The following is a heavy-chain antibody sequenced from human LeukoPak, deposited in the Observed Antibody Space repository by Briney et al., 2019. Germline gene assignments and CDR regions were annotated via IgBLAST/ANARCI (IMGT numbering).Heavy chain of an antibody. V-gene: IGHV3-74*01. CDR3: ARDSVEWYIFDY. J-gene: IGHJ4*02. Sequence: GGSLRLSCAASGFTFSSYWMHWVRQAPGKGPVWVARTNRDGSSTAYADSVKGRFTISKDNAKNTLYLLMNSLRAEDKAVYYCARDSVEWYIFDYWGQGTLVTVSS. CDR2: TNRDGSST. D-gene: IGHD3-3*01. CDR1: GFTFSSYW.